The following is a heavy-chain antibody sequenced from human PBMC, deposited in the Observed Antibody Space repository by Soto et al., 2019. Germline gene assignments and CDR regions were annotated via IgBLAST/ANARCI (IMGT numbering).Heavy chain of an antibody. D-gene: IGHD1-26*01. CDR3: ARSSGSYDAFDI. J-gene: IGHJ3*02. Sequence: GGSLRLSCAASGFTFSSYGMHWVRQAPGKGLEWVAVIWYDGSNKYYADSVKGRFTISRDNSKNTLYLQMNSLRAEDTAVYYCARSSGSYDAFDIWGQGAMVTVSS. CDR1: GFTFSSYG. V-gene: IGHV3-33*01. CDR2: IWYDGSNK.